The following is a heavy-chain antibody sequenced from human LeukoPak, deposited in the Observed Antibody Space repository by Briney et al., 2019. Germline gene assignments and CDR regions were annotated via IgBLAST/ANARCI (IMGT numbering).Heavy chain of an antibody. Sequence: PGRSLRPSCAASGFTFSSYGMPWVRQAPGKGLEWVAVISYDGSNKYYADSVKGRFTISRDNSKNTLYLQMNSLRAEDTAVYYCAKGSSGYYSWSSGSYFDYWGQGTLVTVSS. J-gene: IGHJ4*02. CDR1: GFTFSSYG. CDR2: ISYDGSNK. CDR3: AKGSSGYYSWSSGSYFDY. V-gene: IGHV3-30*18. D-gene: IGHD3-22*01.